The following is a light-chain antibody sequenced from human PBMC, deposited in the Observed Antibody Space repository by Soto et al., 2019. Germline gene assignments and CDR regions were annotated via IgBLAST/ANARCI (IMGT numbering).Light chain of an antibody. V-gene: IGKV1-27*01. Sequence: DIQMTQSPSSLSASVGDRVTITCRASQGISNDFAWYQQKPGKVPKRLIYAASTLQPGVPSRFSGSGSGTDFSLTISTLQPEDVATNYCQKYNSAPHTFGQGTRLEIK. CDR2: AAS. CDR3: QKYNSAPHT. J-gene: IGKJ5*01. CDR1: QGISND.